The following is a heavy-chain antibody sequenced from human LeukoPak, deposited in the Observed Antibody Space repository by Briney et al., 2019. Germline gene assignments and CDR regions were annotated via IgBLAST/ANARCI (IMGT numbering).Heavy chain of an antibody. CDR3: ARGYYDILTGPHPYFDY. CDR2: INHSGST. J-gene: IGHJ4*02. Sequence: GSLRLSCAASGFTFSSYEMNWVRQAPGKGLEWIGEINHSGSTNYNPSLKSRVTISVGTSKNQFSLKLSSVTAADTAVYYCARGYYDILTGPHPYFDYWGQGSLVTVSS. CDR1: GFTFSSYE. D-gene: IGHD3-9*01. V-gene: IGHV4-34*01.